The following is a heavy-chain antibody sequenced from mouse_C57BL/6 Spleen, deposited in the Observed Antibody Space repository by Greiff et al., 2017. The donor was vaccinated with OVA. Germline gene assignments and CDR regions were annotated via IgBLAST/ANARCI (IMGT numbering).Heavy chain of an antibody. CDR1: GYTFTDHT. Sequence: VKLQESDAELVKPGASVKISCKVSGYTFTDHTIHWMKQRPEQGLEWIGYIYPRDGSTKYNEKFKGKATLTADKSSSTAYMQLNSLTSEDSAVYFCARWGFTTNHYYAMDYWGQGTSVTVSS. D-gene: IGHD1-1*01. CDR3: ARWGFTTNHYYAMDY. J-gene: IGHJ4*01. CDR2: IYPRDGST. V-gene: IGHV1-78*01.